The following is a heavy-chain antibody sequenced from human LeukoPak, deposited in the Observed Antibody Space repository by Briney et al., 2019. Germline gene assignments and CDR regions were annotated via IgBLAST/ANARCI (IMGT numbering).Heavy chain of an antibody. CDR2: ISWNSGSI. J-gene: IGHJ4*02. CDR3: AKDIGYGSGSYLMYYFDY. D-gene: IGHD3-10*01. V-gene: IGHV3-9*01. CDR1: GFTFDDYA. Sequence: GGSLRLSCAASGFTFDDYAMHWVRQAPGKGLEWVSGISWNSGSIGYADSVKGRFTISRGNAKNSLYLQMNSLRAEDTALYYCAKDIGYGSGSYLMYYFDYWGQGTLVTVSS.